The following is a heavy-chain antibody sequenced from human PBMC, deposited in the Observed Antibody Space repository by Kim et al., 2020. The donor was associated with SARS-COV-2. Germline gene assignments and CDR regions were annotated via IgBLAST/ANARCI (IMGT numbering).Heavy chain of an antibody. CDR2: IDPNGATT. Sequence: GGSLRLSCAASGFTFSSFWMHWVRQVPGKGPVWVAEIDPNGATTAYADSVKGRFSISRDNAKNTLYLQMNSLRAEDTAVYYCASLSAPSDYWGQGSQVTVSS. CDR1: GFTFSSFW. V-gene: IGHV3-74*01. CDR3: ASLSAPSDY. D-gene: IGHD3-3*02. J-gene: IGHJ4*02.